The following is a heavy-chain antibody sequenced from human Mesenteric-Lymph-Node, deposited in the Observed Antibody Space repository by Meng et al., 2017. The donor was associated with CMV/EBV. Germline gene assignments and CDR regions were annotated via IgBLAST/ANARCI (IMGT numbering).Heavy chain of an antibody. V-gene: IGHV4-4*01. CDR1: GDSISSGNG. CDR2: IYHNGFT. CDR3: ARDNRASGNYDWFDP. J-gene: IGHJ5*02. Sequence: SGDSISSGNGWSWVRRPTGKGLEWIGEIYHNGFTNYNPSLKSRVPMSIDKSRNQVSLKLRSVTAADTAVYFCARDNRASGNYDWFDPWGQGTLVTVSS. D-gene: IGHD1-26*01.